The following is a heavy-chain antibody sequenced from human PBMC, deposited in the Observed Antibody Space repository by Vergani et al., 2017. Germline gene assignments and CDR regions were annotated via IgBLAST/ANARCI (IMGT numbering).Heavy chain of an antibody. CDR2: QWYEGKKK. J-gene: IGHJ4*02. Sequence: QVHLVESGGGVVQSGRSLTLSCVASGFSFRGHGKHWVRQAPGKGMGWVAMQWYEGKKKYYADSVKGRFTISKDISKNTLYLQVNSLRGDDTAVYYCARETRDTPSSLDYWGQGTLVTVSS. D-gene: IGHD5-24*01. CDR3: ARETRDTPSSLDY. CDR1: GFSFRGHG. V-gene: IGHV3-33*08.